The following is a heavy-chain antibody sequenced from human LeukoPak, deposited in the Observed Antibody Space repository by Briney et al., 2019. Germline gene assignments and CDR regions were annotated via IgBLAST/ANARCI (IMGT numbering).Heavy chain of an antibody. D-gene: IGHD4-17*01. CDR1: GGSISSSSYY. CDR2: IYYSGST. CDR3: ARAGGDYGYFDY. J-gene: IGHJ4*02. Sequence: PSETLSLTCTVSGGSISSSSYYWGWIRQPPAKGLAWIGSIYYSGSTYYNPSLKSRVTISVDTSKNQFSLKLTSVTAADTAVYYCARAGGDYGYFDYRGQGTLVTVSS. V-gene: IGHV4-39*07.